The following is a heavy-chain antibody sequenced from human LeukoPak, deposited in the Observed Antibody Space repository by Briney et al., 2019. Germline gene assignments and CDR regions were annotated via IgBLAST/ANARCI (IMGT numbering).Heavy chain of an antibody. D-gene: IGHD3-16*01. CDR3: ARGLRLGEFDNY. V-gene: IGHV4-39*01. CDR2: IYYSGST. CDR1: GGSISSSSYY. J-gene: IGHJ4*02. Sequence: SETLSLTCTVSGGSISSSSYYWGWIRQPPRKGLEWIGSIYYSGSTYYNPSLRSRVTISVDTSKNQFSLKLSSVTAADTAVYYCARGLRLGEFDNYWGQGTLVTVSS.